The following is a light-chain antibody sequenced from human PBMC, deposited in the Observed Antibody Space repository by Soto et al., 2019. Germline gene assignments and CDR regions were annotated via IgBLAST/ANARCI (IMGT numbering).Light chain of an antibody. V-gene: IGLV1-40*01. Sequence: QPVLTQPPSVSGAPGQRVTISCTGSRSNIGAGYNVHWYQQFPGTAPKLLIYDNNNRPSGVPDRFSGSKSGTSASLAITGLQAEDEADYYCQSYDNSLSGLYVFGIGTKLTVL. CDR2: DNN. CDR1: RSNIGAGYN. CDR3: QSYDNSLSGLYV. J-gene: IGLJ1*01.